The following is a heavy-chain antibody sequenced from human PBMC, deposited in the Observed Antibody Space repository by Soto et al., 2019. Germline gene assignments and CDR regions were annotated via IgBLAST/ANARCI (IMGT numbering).Heavy chain of an antibody. D-gene: IGHD2-2*01. V-gene: IGHV4-59*08. Sequence: TSETLSLTCTVSGGSISSYYLGWIRQPPGKGLEWIGYIYYSGSTNYNPSLKSRVTISVDTSKNQFSLKLSSVTAADTAVYYCARLGYCSSTSCYGQYYYYYMDVWGKGTTVTVSS. J-gene: IGHJ6*03. CDR2: IYYSGST. CDR3: ARLGYCSSTSCYGQYYYYYMDV. CDR1: GGSISSYY.